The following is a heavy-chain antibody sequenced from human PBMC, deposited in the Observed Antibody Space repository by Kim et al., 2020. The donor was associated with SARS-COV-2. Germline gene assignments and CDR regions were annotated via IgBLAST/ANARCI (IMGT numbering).Heavy chain of an antibody. CDR2: INHSGST. Sequence: SETLSLTCAVYGGSFSGYYWSWIRQPPGKGLEWIGEINHSGSTNYNPSLKSRVTISVDTSKNQFSLKLSSVTAADTAVYYCARGGYSRFFDYWGQGTLVT. D-gene: IGHD2-15*01. CDR1: GGSFSGYY. J-gene: IGHJ4*02. V-gene: IGHV4-34*01. CDR3: ARGGYSRFFDY.